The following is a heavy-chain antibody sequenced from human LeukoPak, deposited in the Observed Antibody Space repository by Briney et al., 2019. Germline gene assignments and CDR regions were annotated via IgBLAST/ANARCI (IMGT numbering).Heavy chain of an antibody. CDR3: ATEYYGAYNF. V-gene: IGHV3-15*01. Sequence: GESLRLSCAGSGFTFTNAWMSWVRQAPGKGLEWVGHIKSKTDGGTTDYAAPVKGRFTISRDDSKATVFLQMNSLKTEDLAVYYCATEYYGAYNFWGQGTLVTVSS. CDR2: IKSKTDGGTT. J-gene: IGHJ4*02. D-gene: IGHD4-17*01. CDR1: GFTFTNAW.